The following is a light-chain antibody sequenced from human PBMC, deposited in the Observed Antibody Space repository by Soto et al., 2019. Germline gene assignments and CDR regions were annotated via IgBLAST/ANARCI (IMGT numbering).Light chain of an antibody. V-gene: IGKV3-20*01. Sequence: EIVLTQSPGTLSLSPGERATLSCRASQSVTRNYLAWYQQKPGQAPRLLIYGASSRATGIPGRFSGSGSGTDFTLTISRLEPEDFAVYYCQQYGSSPMYTFGQGTKLEIK. CDR2: GAS. CDR1: QSVTRNY. J-gene: IGKJ2*01. CDR3: QQYGSSPMYT.